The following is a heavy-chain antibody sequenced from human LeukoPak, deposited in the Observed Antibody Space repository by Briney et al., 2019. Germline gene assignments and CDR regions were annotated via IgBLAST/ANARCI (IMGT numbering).Heavy chain of an antibody. CDR1: GGSISSGSYY. Sequence: SQTLSLTCTVSGGSISSGSYYWSWIRQPAGKGLEWIGRIYTSGSTNYNPSLKSRVTISVDTSKNQFSLKLSSVTAADTAVYYCARVSYSSSRSNWFDPWGQGTLVTVSP. CDR3: ARVSYSSSRSNWFDP. J-gene: IGHJ5*02. V-gene: IGHV4-61*02. CDR2: IYTSGST. D-gene: IGHD6-13*01.